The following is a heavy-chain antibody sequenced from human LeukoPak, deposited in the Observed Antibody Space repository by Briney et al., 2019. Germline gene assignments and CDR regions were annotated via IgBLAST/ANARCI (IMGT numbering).Heavy chain of an antibody. CDR1: GFTFSSYA. CDR3: AKDNYRDGYNSGTFDY. D-gene: IGHD5-24*01. J-gene: IGHJ4*02. Sequence: GGSLRLSCAASGFTFSSYAMSWDRQAPGKGLEWVSAISGSGGSTYYADSVKGRFTISRDNSKNTLYLQMNSLRAEDTAVYYCAKDNYRDGYNSGTFDYWGQGTLVTVSS. CDR2: ISGSGGST. V-gene: IGHV3-23*01.